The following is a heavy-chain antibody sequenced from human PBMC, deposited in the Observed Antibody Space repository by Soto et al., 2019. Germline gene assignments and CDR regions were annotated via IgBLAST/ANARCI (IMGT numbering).Heavy chain of an antibody. J-gene: IGHJ5*02. CDR2: IKQDGSEK. CDR1: GFTFSSYW. CDR3: ARGLGIRGNWFDP. V-gene: IGHV3-7*01. Sequence: EVQLVESGGGLVQPGGSLRLSCAASGFTFSSYWMGWVRQAPGKGLEWVANIKQDGSEKYYVDSVKGRFTISRDNAKNSLYLQMNSLRAEDTAVYYCARGLGIRGNWFDPWGQGTLVTVSS. D-gene: IGHD7-27*01.